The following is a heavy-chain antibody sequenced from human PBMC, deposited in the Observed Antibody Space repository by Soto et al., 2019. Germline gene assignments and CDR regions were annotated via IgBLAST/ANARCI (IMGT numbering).Heavy chain of an antibody. V-gene: IGHV3-7*01. Sequence: GSLILSRAASGFTFSTYWMDLVRQTPGKGLEWVANINQDGSEKNYVDSVKGRFTIYRDNAKNSLYLQMSSLTAEDSALYYCSRSLNSWGQGTLVTVSS. CDR3: SRSLNS. J-gene: IGHJ4*02. CDR2: INQDGSEK. CDR1: GFTFSTYW.